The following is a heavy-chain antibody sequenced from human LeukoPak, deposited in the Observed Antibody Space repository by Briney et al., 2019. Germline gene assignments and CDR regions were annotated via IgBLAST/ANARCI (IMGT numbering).Heavy chain of an antibody. D-gene: IGHD3-10*01. CDR2: ISSSGSTI. J-gene: IGHJ4*02. Sequence: GGSLRLSCAASGFTFSSYEMNWVRQAPGKGLEWVSYISSSGSTIYYADSVKGRFTISRDNAKNSLYLQMNSLRAEDTAVYYCARETYYYGSGSYNDYWGQGPLVTVSS. CDR3: ARETYYYGSGSYNDY. V-gene: IGHV3-48*03. CDR1: GFTFSSYE.